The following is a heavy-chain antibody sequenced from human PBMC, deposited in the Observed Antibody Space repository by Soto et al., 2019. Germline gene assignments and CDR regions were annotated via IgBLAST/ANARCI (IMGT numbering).Heavy chain of an antibody. J-gene: IGHJ4*02. CDR1: GFTFSNYA. V-gene: IGHV3-48*02. Sequence: PGGSLRLSCAASGFTFSNYAMNWVRQAPGKGLEWVSYISHKSSAIYHADSVKGRFTISRDNAKNSLYLQMNSLRDEDTAVYYCARDPYSSTTVTIMYYWGQGTLVTVSS. CDR2: ISHKSSAI. CDR3: ARDPYSSTTVTIMYY. D-gene: IGHD4-17*01.